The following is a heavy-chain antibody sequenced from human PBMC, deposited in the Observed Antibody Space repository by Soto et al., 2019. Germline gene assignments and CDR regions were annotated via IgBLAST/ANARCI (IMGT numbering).Heavy chain of an antibody. J-gene: IGHJ4*02. Sequence: SETLSLTCTVSGGSISSSSYYWAWIRQPPGKGLECIGSIYYSGSTYYNPSLKSRVTISIDTSKNQFSLKLSSVTAADTAVYYCARHVVVVGAGRSYFDDWGQGALVTVSS. V-gene: IGHV4-39*01. CDR3: ARHVVVVGAGRSYFDD. CDR2: IYYSGST. D-gene: IGHD2-15*01. CDR1: GGSISSSSYY.